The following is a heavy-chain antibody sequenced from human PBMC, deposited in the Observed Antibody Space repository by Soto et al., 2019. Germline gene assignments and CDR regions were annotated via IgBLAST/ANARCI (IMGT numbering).Heavy chain of an antibody. Sequence: QVQLVQSGAEVKKPGSSVKVSCKASGGTFSRYPISWVRQAPGQGLEWMGGIIPISGTADYAPKFQGRVTITADESTSTGYMELRSLTSEDTAVYYCARERSVGXXXXXTCPRPFYYFGMGVWGQGTTVTVSS. D-gene: IGHD2-15*01. CDR3: ARERSVGXXXXXTCPRPFYYFGMGV. V-gene: IGHV1-69*01. CDR2: IIPISGTA. J-gene: IGHJ6*02. CDR1: GGTFSRYP.